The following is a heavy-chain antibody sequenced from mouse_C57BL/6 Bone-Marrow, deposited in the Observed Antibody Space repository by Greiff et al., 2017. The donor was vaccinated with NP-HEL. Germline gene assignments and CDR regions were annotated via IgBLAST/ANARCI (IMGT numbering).Heavy chain of an antibody. J-gene: IGHJ1*03. Sequence: QVQLQQPGADLVKPGASVKLSCKASGYTFTSYWMHWVKQRPGRGLEWIGRIDPNSGGTKFNEKFKTKATLTVDKPSSTAYMQLSSLTSEDSAVYYCARYDYGSRGWYVDVWGTGTTVTVSS. V-gene: IGHV1-72*01. CDR1: GYTFTSYW. D-gene: IGHD1-1*01. CDR2: IDPNSGGT. CDR3: ARYDYGSRGWYVDV.